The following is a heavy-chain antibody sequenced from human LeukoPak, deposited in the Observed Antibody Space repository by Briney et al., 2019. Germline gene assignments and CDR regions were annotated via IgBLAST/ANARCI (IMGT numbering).Heavy chain of an antibody. D-gene: IGHD2-2*02. V-gene: IGHV3-23*01. CDR1: GFTFSSYA. J-gene: IGHJ3*02. Sequence: QPGGSLRLSCAASGFTFSSYAMSWVRQAPGKGLEWVSAISGSGGSTYYADSVKGRFTISRDNSKNTLYLQMNSLRAEDTAVYYCARGGYRSSTSCYNHAFDIWGQGTMVTVSS. CDR3: ARGGYRSSTSCYNHAFDI. CDR2: ISGSGGST.